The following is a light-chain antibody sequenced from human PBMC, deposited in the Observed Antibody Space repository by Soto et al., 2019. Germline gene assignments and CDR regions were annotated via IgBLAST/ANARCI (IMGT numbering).Light chain of an antibody. Sequence: EIVLTQSPGTLSLSPGERATLSCRASRSVSNNYLAWYQQKRGQAPRLLIYDTSSRATGIPDRFSGTGSATDFTLTISRLEPEDFAVYYCQQYGSSPWTFGQGTKVEIK. CDR1: RSVSNNY. CDR2: DTS. V-gene: IGKV3-20*01. J-gene: IGKJ1*01. CDR3: QQYGSSPWT.